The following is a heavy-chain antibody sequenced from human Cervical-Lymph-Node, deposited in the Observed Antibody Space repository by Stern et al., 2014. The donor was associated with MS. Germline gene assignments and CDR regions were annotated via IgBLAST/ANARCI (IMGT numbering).Heavy chain of an antibody. J-gene: IGHJ4*02. D-gene: IGHD6-25*01. CDR3: ASSVDY. V-gene: IGHV3-66*02. CDR2: IYSGDTT. Sequence: EVQLVQSGGGLVQPGGSLRLSCAVSGLTVSSNYMSWVRQAPGKGLEWVSVIYSGDTTYYADSVKGRFTISRDNYKNPLYLQMNSLRAEDTAFYYCASSVDYWGQGTLVTVSS. CDR1: GLTVSSNY.